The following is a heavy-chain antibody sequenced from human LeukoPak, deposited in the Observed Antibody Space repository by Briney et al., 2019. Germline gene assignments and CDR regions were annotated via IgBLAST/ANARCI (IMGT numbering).Heavy chain of an antibody. CDR2: ISAYNGNT. D-gene: IGHD1-14*01. CDR3: ARDRGSIDSNPTDY. V-gene: IGHV1-18*01. J-gene: IGHJ4*02. CDR1: GYTFTSYG. Sequence: ASVKVSCKASGYTFTSYGISWVRQAPGQGLEWMGWISAYNGNTNYAQKLQGRVTMTTDTSTSTAYMELRSLGSDDTAVYYCARDRGSIDSNPTDYWGQGTLVTVSS.